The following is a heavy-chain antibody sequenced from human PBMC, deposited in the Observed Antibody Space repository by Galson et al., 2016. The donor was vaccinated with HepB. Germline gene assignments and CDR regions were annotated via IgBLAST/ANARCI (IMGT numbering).Heavy chain of an antibody. Sequence: SLRLSCAASGFTFSSYEMIWVRQAPGKGLEYVSTVSADGFATYYADSVKGRFTISRDNSKNTLYLQKNSLRAEDSAVYYCARVIGGTLDALDTWGQGTMVTVSS. D-gene: IGHD2-21*01. V-gene: IGHV3-64*04. CDR2: VSADGFAT. CDR3: ARVIGGTLDALDT. J-gene: IGHJ3*02. CDR1: GFTFSSYE.